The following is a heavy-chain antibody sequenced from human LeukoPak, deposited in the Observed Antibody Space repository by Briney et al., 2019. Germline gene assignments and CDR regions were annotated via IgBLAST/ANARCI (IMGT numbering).Heavy chain of an antibody. CDR2: IIPIFGTA. CDR3: ARDSSGYYEYYWYFDL. V-gene: IGHV1-69*05. CDR1: GGTFSSYA. Sequence: SVKVSCKASGGTFSSYAISWVRQAPGQGLEWMGRIIPIFGTANYAQKFQGRVTITTDESTSTAYMELSSLRSEDTAAYYCARDSSGYYEYYWYFDLWGRGTLVTVSS. D-gene: IGHD3-22*01. J-gene: IGHJ2*01.